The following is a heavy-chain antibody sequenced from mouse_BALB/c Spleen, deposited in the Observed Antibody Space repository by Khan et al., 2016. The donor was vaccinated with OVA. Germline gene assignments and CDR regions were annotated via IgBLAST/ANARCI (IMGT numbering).Heavy chain of an antibody. CDR3: ARPPDFSYVMGY. CDR1: GYTFTNYG. Sequence: QVQLKQSGPELKKPGETVKISCKASGYTFTNYGMNWVKQAPGRGLKWMGWINTYTGEPTYADDFKGRFVFSLETSASTAYLQINNLKNEDTATYFCARPPDFSYVMGYWGQGTSVTVSS. V-gene: IGHV9-3-1*01. J-gene: IGHJ4*01. CDR2: INTYTGEP.